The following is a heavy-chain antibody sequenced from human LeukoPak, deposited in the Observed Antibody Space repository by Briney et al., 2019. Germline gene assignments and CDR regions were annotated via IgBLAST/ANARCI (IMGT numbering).Heavy chain of an antibody. J-gene: IGHJ6*03. Sequence: ASVKVSCKASGYTFTSYAMNWVRQAPGQGLEWMGWINTNTGNPTYAQGFTGRFVFSLDTSVSTAYLQISSLKAEDTAVYYCARPGPGSLNYYYYYMDVWGKGTTVTVYS. CDR1: GYTFTSYA. V-gene: IGHV7-4-1*02. CDR3: ARPGPGSLNYYYYYMDV. CDR2: INTNTGNP.